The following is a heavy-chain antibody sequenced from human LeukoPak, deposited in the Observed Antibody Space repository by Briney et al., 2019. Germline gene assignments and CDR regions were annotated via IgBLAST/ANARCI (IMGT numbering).Heavy chain of an antibody. J-gene: IGHJ4*02. CDR1: GFTFSTYA. CDR2: ISYDGNNK. D-gene: IGHD3-10*01. Sequence: TGGSLRLSCAASGFTFSTYAMHWVRQAPGKGLEWVAVISYDGNNKYYADSVKGRFTISRDNSKNTLYLQMNSLRAEDTAVYYCARAMVRGVIGYFDYWGQGALVTVSS. CDR3: ARAMVRGVIGYFDY. V-gene: IGHV3-30*14.